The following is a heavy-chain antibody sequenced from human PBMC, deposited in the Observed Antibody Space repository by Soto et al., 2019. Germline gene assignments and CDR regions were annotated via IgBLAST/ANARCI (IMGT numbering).Heavy chain of an antibody. CDR2: MNPNSGNT. Sequence: QVQLVQSGAEVKKPGASVKVSCKASGYTFTSYDINWVRQATGQGLEWLGWMNPNSGNTDYAPRFQGRDTMTRNTSIGTAYMALSSLRSEDTAVYYCARNYYGSGMGYYDYGMDVWGQGTTVTVSS. J-gene: IGHJ6*02. V-gene: IGHV1-8*01. CDR1: GYTFTSYD. CDR3: ARNYYGSGMGYYDYGMDV. D-gene: IGHD3-10*01.